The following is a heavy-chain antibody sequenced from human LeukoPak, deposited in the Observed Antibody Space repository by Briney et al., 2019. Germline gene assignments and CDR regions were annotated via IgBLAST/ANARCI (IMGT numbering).Heavy chain of an antibody. J-gene: IGHJ6*03. V-gene: IGHV4-34*01. Sequence: SETLSLTCAVYGKSLSSYYWTWVRQPPGKGLEWIGEISHSGGANYSPSLKSRVTISLDTSKNQFSLRLTSVTAADTAVYYCARLTWDLPPGGLYYTYYIDVWDKGATVTVSS. CDR2: ISHSGGA. CDR3: ARLTWDLPPGGLYYTYYIDV. CDR1: GKSLSSYY. D-gene: IGHD1-26*01.